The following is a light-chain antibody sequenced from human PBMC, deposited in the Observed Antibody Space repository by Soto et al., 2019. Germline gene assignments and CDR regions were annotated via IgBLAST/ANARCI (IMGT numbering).Light chain of an antibody. CDR3: CSYAGSNTLYV. Sequence: LTQPASVSGSPGQSISISCTGASSDVGTYNLVSWYQQHPGKAPKLMIYEVSKRPSGVSNRFSGSKSGNTASLTISGLQAEDEADYYCCSYAGSNTLYVFGTGTKVTVL. CDR2: EVS. J-gene: IGLJ1*01. CDR1: SSDVGTYNL. V-gene: IGLV2-23*02.